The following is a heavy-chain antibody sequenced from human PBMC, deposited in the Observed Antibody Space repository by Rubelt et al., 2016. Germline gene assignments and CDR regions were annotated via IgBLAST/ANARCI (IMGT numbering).Heavy chain of an antibody. CDR3: GANSYYDFWSGYVGY. J-gene: IGHJ4*02. D-gene: IGHD3-3*01. CDR1: GGSISSSSYY. CDR2: IYYSGST. V-gene: IGHV4-39*01. Sequence: QVQLQESGPGLVKPSETLSLTCTVSGGSISSSSYYWGWIRQPPGKGLEWIGSIYYSGSTYYNPSRMIRVTFSVDTSKNQFSLKLSSVTAAETAVYYCGANSYYDFWSGYVGYWGQGTLVTVSS.